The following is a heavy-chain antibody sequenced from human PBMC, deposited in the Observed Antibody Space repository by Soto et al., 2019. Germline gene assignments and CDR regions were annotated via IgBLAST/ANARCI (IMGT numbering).Heavy chain of an antibody. Sequence: QVQLVQSGAEVKKPGSSVKVSCKASGGTLSRSAISWVRQAPGQGLEWIGGIIPIFGPAIYAQKFRGRVSIIADESTRTAYMEMSSLRSEEKAVYYCGTGSSWTKVESWCQGTLVTVSS. J-gene: IGHJ4*02. CDR1: GGTLSRSA. D-gene: IGHD6-13*01. CDR2: IIPIFGPA. V-gene: IGHV1-69*01. CDR3: GTGSSWTKVES.